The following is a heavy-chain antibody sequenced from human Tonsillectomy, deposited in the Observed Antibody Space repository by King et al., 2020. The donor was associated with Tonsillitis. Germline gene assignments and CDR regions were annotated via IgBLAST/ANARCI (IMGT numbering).Heavy chain of an antibody. CDR2: IYYSGST. V-gene: IGHV4-59*01. CDR3: ARDLYGGFGDFGY. CDR1: GGSISSYY. J-gene: IGHJ4*02. D-gene: IGHD3-10*01. Sequence: VQLQESGPGLVKPSETLSLTCTVSGGSISSYYWSWIRQPPGKGLEWIGYIYYSGSTNYNPSLKSRVTISIHTSKNPFSLKLGSVTAADTAGYYCARDLYGGFGDFGYWGQGTLVTVSS.